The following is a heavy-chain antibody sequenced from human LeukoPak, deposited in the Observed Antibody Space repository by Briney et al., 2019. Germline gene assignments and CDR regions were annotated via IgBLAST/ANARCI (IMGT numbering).Heavy chain of an antibody. CDR2: IYDSGST. D-gene: IGHD6-13*01. V-gene: IGHV4-59*08. Sequence: PSETLSLTCPVPAGSISSYYWTWFRQPPGKGLECIGYIYDSGSTNYNPSLKSRVTISVDTSKNQFSLKLSSVTAADTAVYFCAAQVIAAAAPSNYWGQGALVTVSS. CDR3: AAQVIAAAAPSNY. J-gene: IGHJ4*02. CDR1: AGSISSYY.